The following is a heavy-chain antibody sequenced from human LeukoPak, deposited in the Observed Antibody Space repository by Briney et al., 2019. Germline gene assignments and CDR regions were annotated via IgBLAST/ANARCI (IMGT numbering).Heavy chain of an antibody. CDR1: GGSISSSNW. Sequence: SGTLPLTCAVSGGSISSSNWWSWVRQPPGKGLEWIGEIYHSGSTNYNPSLKSRVTISVDKSKNQFSLKLSSVTAADTAVYYCATRRVGATGPDYWGQGTLVTVSS. J-gene: IGHJ4*02. CDR2: IYHSGST. D-gene: IGHD1-26*01. CDR3: ATRRVGATGPDY. V-gene: IGHV4-4*02.